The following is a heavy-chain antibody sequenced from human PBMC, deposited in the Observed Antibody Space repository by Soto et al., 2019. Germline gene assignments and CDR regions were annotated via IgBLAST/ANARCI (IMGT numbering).Heavy chain of an antibody. CDR3: AGDHWEPVVPYAVFRLDV. CDR2: TYYRSKWYN. J-gene: IGHJ6*02. CDR1: GDSVSSNSAA. Sequence: TLSLTCAISGDSVSSNSAAWNWIRQSPSRGLEWLGRTYYRSKWYNDYAESVKSRITISPDTSKNQLSLQLKSVTPEDTAVYYCAGDHWEPVVPYAVFRLDVWGQGTTVTVSS. V-gene: IGHV6-1*01. D-gene: IGHD2-2*01.